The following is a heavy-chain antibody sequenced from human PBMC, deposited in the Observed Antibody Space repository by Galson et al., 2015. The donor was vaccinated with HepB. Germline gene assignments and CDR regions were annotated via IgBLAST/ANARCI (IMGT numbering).Heavy chain of an antibody. CDR2: LSYDGSKE. Sequence: SLRLSCAASGFTFRNYGVHWVRQAPGKGLEWVALLSYDGSKEYYADSVKGRFTISRNSSKNTLYLHMKSLRAEDTAVYYCARIRGGAMYGSFGVWGQGTTVTVSS. J-gene: IGHJ3*01. CDR3: ARIRGGAMYGSFGV. V-gene: IGHV3-30*03. D-gene: IGHD3-10*01. CDR1: GFTFRNYG.